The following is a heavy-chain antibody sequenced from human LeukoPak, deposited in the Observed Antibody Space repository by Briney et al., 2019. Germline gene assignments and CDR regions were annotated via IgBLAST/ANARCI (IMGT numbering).Heavy chain of an antibody. J-gene: IGHJ4*02. CDR1: GFTFSSYW. CDR3: AREGPGYSSSWYVY. D-gene: IGHD6-13*01. Sequence: GGSLRLSCAASGFTFSSYWMSWVRQAPGKGLEWVANIKQDGSEKYYVDSVKGRFTISRDNAKNSLYLQMNSLRAEDTAVYYCAREGPGYSSSWYVYWGQGTLVTASS. CDR2: IKQDGSEK. V-gene: IGHV3-7*01.